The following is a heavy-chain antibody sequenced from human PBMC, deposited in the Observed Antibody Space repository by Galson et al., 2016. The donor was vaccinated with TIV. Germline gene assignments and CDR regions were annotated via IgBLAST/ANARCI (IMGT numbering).Heavy chain of an antibody. CDR3: AKEQACGGDCYLVDF. V-gene: IGHV3-9*01. CDR2: ITWNSVGI. Sequence: SLRLSCAASGFTFDDYGMHWVRQPPGKGLEWVSGITWNSVGIDYADPVKGRFTISRDNAKNSLYLQMTSLRTDDTALYYCAKEQACGGDCYLVDFWGQGALVTVSS. CDR1: GFTFDDYG. J-gene: IGHJ4*02. D-gene: IGHD2-21*02.